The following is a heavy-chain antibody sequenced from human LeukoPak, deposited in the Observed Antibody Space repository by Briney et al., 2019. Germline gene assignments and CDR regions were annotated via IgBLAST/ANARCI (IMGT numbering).Heavy chain of an antibody. CDR1: GGSFSGYY. CDR2: INHSGST. V-gene: IGHV4-34*01. Sequence: SETLSLTCAVYGGSFSGYYWSWIRQPPGKGLEWIGEINHSGSTNYNPSLKSRVTISVDTSKNQFSLKLSSVTAADTAVYYCARWGRYYYGSGSHYIPTHYYYGMDVWGQGTTVTVSS. CDR3: ARWGRYYYGSGSHYIPTHYYYGMDV. D-gene: IGHD3-10*01. J-gene: IGHJ6*02.